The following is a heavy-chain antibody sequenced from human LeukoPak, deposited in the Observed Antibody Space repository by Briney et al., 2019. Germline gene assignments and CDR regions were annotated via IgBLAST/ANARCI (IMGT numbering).Heavy chain of an antibody. D-gene: IGHD3-9*01. V-gene: IGHV4-59*01. CDR3: ARVEHNFDWLLSGSYFDY. CDR2: IYYSGST. CDR1: GGSISSYY. J-gene: IGHJ4*02. Sequence: SETLSLTCTVSGGSISSYYWSWIRQPPGKGLEWIGYIYYSGSTNYNPSLKSRVTISVDTSKNQFSLKLSSVTAADTAVYYCARVEHNFDWLLSGSYFDYWGQGTLATVSS.